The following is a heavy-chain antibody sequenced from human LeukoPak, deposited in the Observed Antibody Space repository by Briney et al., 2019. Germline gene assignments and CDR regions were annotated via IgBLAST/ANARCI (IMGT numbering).Heavy chain of an antibody. J-gene: IGHJ6*03. CDR1: GGSFSGYY. D-gene: IGHD3-3*01. Sequence: PSETLSLTCAVYGGSFSGYYWSWIRQPPGKGLEWIGEINHSGSTNYNPSLKSRGTISVDTSKNQFSLKLSSVTAADTAVYYCARESGDQYDFWSGSGYYYMDVWGKGTTVTVSS. CDR2: INHSGST. CDR3: ARESGDQYDFWSGSGYYYMDV. V-gene: IGHV4-34*01.